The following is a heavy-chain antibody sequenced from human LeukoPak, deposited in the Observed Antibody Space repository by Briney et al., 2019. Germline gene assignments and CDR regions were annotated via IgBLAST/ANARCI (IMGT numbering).Heavy chain of an antibody. D-gene: IGHD3/OR15-3a*01. CDR3: ARDPWTYAFDI. CDR2: TSYDGSNK. J-gene: IGHJ3*02. CDR1: GFTFSSYA. V-gene: IGHV3-30-3*01. Sequence: GGSLRLSCAASGFTFSSYAMHWVRQAPGKGLEWVAVTSYDGSNKYYADSVKGRFTISRDNSKNTLYLQMNSLRAEDTAVYYCARDPWTYAFDIWGQGTMVTVSS.